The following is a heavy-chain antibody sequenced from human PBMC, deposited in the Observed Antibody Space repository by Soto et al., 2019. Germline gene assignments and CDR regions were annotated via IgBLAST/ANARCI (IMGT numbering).Heavy chain of an antibody. D-gene: IGHD6-25*01. CDR1: GYSFTSCA. J-gene: IGHJ2*01. V-gene: IGHV1-3*04. CDR3: WSDRAADWYLDL. Sequence: QVQVVQSGAEVKKPGASVRLSCKTSGYSFTSCALHWVRQAPGQGFEWMGWINTDSGTTKYSQKFQGRVTITRDASASTAYMELRSLSSEDTTIYYCWSDRAADWYLDLWGRGTLVTVSS. CDR2: INTDSGTT.